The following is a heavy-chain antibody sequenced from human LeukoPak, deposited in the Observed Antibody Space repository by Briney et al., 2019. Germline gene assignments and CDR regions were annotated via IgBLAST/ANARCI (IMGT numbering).Heavy chain of an antibody. CDR2: IYYSGST. CDR1: GGSISSSSYY. V-gene: IGHV4-39*07. Sequence: SETLSLTCTVSGGSISSSSYYWGWIRQPPGKGLEWIGSIYYSGSTNYNPSLKSRVTISVDTSKNQFSLKLGSVTAADTAVYYCARELNDCSSTSCYLKFDYWGQGTLVTVSS. CDR3: ARELNDCSSTSCYLKFDY. J-gene: IGHJ4*02. D-gene: IGHD2-2*01.